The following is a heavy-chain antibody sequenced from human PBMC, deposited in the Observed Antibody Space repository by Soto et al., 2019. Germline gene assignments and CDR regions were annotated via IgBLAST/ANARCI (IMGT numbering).Heavy chain of an antibody. CDR3: GRLYSVRGGNNGMDV. CDR2: IGGYNGNT. D-gene: IGHD1-26*01. Sequence: QAQLVQSGAEVKKPGASVKVSCKASGYTFSHYGVSWVRQAPGQRLEWMGWIGGYNGNTNYPQKFKDRVTMTTDTASGTAYLELRSLSSDDTAVYYCGRLYSVRGGNNGMDVWGQGTTVTVSS. J-gene: IGHJ6*02. CDR1: GYTFSHYG. V-gene: IGHV1-18*01.